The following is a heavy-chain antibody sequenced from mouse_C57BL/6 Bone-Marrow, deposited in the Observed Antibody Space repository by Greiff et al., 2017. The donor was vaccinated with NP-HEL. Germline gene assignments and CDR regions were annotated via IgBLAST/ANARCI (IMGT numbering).Heavy chain of an antibody. J-gene: IGHJ4*01. CDR1: GYTFTSYW. V-gene: IGHV1-69*01. Sequence: QVQLQQPGAELVMPGASVKLSCKASGYTFTSYWMHWVKQRPGQGLEWIGEIDPSDSYTNYNQKFKGKSTLTVDKSSSTAYMQLSSLTSEDSAVYYCARARAYGKGRGTYAMDYWGQGTSVTVSS. CDR3: ARARAYGKGRGTYAMDY. CDR2: IDPSDSYT. D-gene: IGHD2-1*01.